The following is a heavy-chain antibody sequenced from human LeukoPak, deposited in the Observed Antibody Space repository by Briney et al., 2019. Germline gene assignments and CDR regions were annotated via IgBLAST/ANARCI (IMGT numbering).Heavy chain of an antibody. CDR3: SRSAYYDGSGNYYDY. CDR2: ISDGGSTT. Sequence: GGSLRLSRAASGFTFSSYWMHWVRQAPGKGLVWVSRISDGGSTTTYADSVKGRFTISRDNAKNTLYLQMNGLRAEDTAVYYCSRSAYYDGSGNYYDYWGQGTLVTASS. D-gene: IGHD3-22*01. CDR1: GFTFSSYW. V-gene: IGHV3-74*01. J-gene: IGHJ4*02.